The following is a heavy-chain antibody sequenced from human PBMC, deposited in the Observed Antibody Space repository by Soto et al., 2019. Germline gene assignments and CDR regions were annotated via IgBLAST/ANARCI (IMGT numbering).Heavy chain of an antibody. D-gene: IGHD6-19*01. CDR2: ISTFHGSI. V-gene: IGHV1-18*01. CDR1: GYTFTSHG. Sequence: QVQLVQSGGEVKKPGASVKVSCKAAGYTFTSHGISWVRQAPGQGLEWMGWISTFHGSINYAQKFQGRVTMTTDTSTSTAYMELRSLRSDDTAVYYCWRFYSSGWPRGYFDYWGQGTPVTVSA. J-gene: IGHJ4*02. CDR3: WRFYSSGWPRGYFDY.